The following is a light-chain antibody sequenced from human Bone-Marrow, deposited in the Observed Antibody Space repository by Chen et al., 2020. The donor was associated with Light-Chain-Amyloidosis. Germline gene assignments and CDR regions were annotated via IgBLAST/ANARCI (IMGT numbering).Light chain of an antibody. CDR2: DFS. CDR1: SGDVGGYYF. Sequence: QSALTQPPPVSRSPGQSITLSCPRTSGDVGGYYFVSWYQQHPGKAPQLIIYDFSKRPPGVPYRLCGSKSGNTASLTVHGLQDEDEADYYCSSYAGSYTWVFGGGTKLTVL. J-gene: IGLJ3*02. CDR3: SSYAGSYTWV. V-gene: IGLV2-11*01.